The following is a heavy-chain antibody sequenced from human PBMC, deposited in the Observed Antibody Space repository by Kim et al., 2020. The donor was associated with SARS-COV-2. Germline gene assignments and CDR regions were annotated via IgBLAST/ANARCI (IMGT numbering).Heavy chain of an antibody. CDR3: SRGAGEQQLVHFNY. Sequence: SETLSLTCAVYGWSLRGYYWRWIRQSPGKALEWIAEITDSGSTNYNPSLKSRATISVDTSKNQFSLKLSSVTAADTAEYYCSRGAGEQQLVHFNYWGQGT. V-gene: IGHV4-34*01. CDR1: GWSLRGYY. D-gene: IGHD6-13*01. CDR2: ITDSGST. J-gene: IGHJ4*02.